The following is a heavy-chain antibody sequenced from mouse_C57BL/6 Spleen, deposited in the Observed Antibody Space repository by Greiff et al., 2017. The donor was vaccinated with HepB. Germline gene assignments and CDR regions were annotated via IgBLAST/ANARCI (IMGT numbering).Heavy chain of an antibody. Sequence: DVQLVESGGGLVKPGGSLKLSCAASGFTFSSYAMSWVRQTPEKRLEWVATISDGGSYTYYPDNVKGRFTISRDNAKNNLYLQMSHLKSEDTAMYYCARDHGYDYPYYAMDYWGQGTSVTVSS. CDR1: GFTFSSYA. CDR3: ARDHGYDYPYYAMDY. CDR2: ISDGGSYT. D-gene: IGHD2-4*01. V-gene: IGHV5-4*01. J-gene: IGHJ4*01.